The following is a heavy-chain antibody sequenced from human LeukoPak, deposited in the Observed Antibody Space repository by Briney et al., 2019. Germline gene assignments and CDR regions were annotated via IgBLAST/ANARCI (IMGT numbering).Heavy chain of an antibody. D-gene: IGHD4-17*01. J-gene: IGHJ5*02. CDR1: GGSISSGDYY. Sequence: SETLSLTCTVSGGSISSGDYYWSWIRQPPGKGLEWIGYIYYSGSTYYNPSLKSRVTISVDTSKNQFSLKLSSVTAADTAVYYCARRPYAVTGFDPWGQGTLSPSPQ. CDR2: IYYSGST. V-gene: IGHV4-30-4*08. CDR3: ARRPYAVTGFDP.